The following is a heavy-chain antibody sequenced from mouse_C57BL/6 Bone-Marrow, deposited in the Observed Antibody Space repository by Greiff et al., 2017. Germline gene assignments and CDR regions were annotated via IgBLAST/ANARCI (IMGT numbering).Heavy chain of an antibody. CDR2: IYPGNGGT. CDR3: VVIDFDY. D-gene: IGHD2-13*01. V-gene: IGHV1-54*01. Sequence: VQLQQSGAELVRPGSSVKVSCKASGYAFTSYLIKWVKQRPGQGLEWIGVIYPGNGGTNYNEKFKGKATLTADKSSSTAYMQLSSLTSEDSAVYFCVVIDFDYWGQGTTLTVSS. J-gene: IGHJ2*01. CDR1: GYAFTSYL.